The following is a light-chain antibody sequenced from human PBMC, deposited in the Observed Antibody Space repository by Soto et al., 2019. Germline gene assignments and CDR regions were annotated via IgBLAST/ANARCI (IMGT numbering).Light chain of an antibody. J-gene: IGKJ1*01. V-gene: IGKV1-5*01. CDR1: QNIRSL. Sequence: DFRITQSPDTLSTSVCARVFINCRASQNIRSLLAWFQQKPGKAPKLLIYDASSLESGVPQRFSGSGSGTEFTLTISSLQTYDFSTYSCQQYHSYWTFGQGTKV. CDR3: QQYHSYWT. CDR2: DAS.